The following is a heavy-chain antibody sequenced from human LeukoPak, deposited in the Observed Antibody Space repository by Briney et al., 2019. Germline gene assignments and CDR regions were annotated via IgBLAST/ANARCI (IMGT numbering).Heavy chain of an antibody. V-gene: IGHV3-7*01. CDR1: GFTFSSYW. J-gene: IGHJ2*01. D-gene: IGHD3-16*02. CDR3: ARDLDALRGGIFVWGSYRTDWYFDL. CDR2: IKQDGSEK. Sequence: PGGSLRLSCAASGFTFSSYWMSWVRQAPGKGLEWVANIKQDGSEKYYVDSVKGRFTISRDNAKNSLYLQMNSLRAEDTAVYYCARDLDALRGGIFVWGSYRTDWYFDLWGRGTLVTVSS.